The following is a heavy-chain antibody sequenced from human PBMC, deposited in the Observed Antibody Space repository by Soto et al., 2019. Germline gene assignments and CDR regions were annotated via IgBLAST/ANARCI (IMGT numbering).Heavy chain of an antibody. CDR2: INHSGSS. CDR1: GGSVSSTF. J-gene: IGHJ3*01. V-gene: IGHV4-59*08. Sequence: QVQLQESGPGLVKPSETLSLTCTVSGGSVSSTFWTWFRQAPGKGLEWIGYINHSGSSNYSPSLKSRVTMAVDTSKSQFSLKLNSLAAADTAVYYCARRKGYWSAKEAFDLWGQGTLFTVSS. CDR3: ARRKGYWSAKEAFDL. D-gene: IGHD2-15*01.